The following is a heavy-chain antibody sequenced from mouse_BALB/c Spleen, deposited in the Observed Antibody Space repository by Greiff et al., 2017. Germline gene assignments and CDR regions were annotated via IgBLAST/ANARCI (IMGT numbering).Heavy chain of an antibody. CDR1: GYTFTSYY. CDR2: INPSNGGT. D-gene: IGHD2-2*01. V-gene: IGHV1S81*02. Sequence: QVQLQQPGAELVKPGASVKLSCKASGYTFTSYYMYWVKQRPGQGLEWIGGINPSNGGTNFNEKFKSKATLTVDKSSSTAYMQLSSLTSEDSAVYYCTRWLEDRCAYWGQGTLVTVSA. J-gene: IGHJ3*01. CDR3: TRWLEDRCAY.